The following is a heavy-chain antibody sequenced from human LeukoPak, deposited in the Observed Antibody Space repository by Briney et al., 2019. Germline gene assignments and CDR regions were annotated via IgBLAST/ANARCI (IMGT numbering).Heavy chain of an antibody. Sequence: ASVKVSFKVSGHSLSELSIQWVRQAPGKGLEGMGGFDPEEAKMVYAQNFQGRVTMTEDTSTQTAYMELSGLTSDDTAVYYCTTRSGDFWSGFVNWGQGTLVTVSS. J-gene: IGHJ4*02. CDR2: FDPEEAKM. CDR3: TTRSGDFWSGFVN. V-gene: IGHV1-24*01. D-gene: IGHD3-3*01. CDR1: GHSLSELS.